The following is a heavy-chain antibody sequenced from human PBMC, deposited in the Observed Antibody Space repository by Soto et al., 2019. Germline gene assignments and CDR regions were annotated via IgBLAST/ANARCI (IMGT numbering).Heavy chain of an antibody. J-gene: IGHJ4*02. V-gene: IGHV1-69*12. D-gene: IGHD2-2*01. CDR3: ADLSLVYCITTSSPPDD. CDR2: IIPVCGRV. CDR1: GGAFNTYA. Sequence: QVQLVQSGAEVTKPGSSVRVSCKASGGAFNTYAISWVRQAPGLGLEWVEGIIPVCGRVTCAQKIQGRVTITADDSRRTAYMELSTLRSDVSAIYHCADLSLVYCITTSSPPDDWAKGPLVTVSP.